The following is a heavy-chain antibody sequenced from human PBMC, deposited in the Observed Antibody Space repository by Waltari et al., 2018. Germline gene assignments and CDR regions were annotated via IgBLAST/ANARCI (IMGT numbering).Heavy chain of an antibody. CDR2: IYYSGST. V-gene: IGHV4-39*07. CDR1: GGSISSSSYY. J-gene: IGHJ6*02. Sequence: QLQLQESGPGLVKPSETLSLTCTVPGGSISSSSYYWGWIRQPPGKGLEWIGSIYYSGSTYYNPSLKSRVTISVDTSKNQFSLKLRSVTAADTAVYYCATRVPIHGMDVWGQGTTVTVSS. CDR3: ATRVPIHGMDV.